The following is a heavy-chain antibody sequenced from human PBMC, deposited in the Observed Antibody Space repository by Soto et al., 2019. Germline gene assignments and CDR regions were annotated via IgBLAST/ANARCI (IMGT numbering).Heavy chain of an antibody. D-gene: IGHD4-17*01. CDR2: IVNDGTEQ. Sequence: QVQLVESGGGVGRPGRSLRLSCEATGFSFNTHGMHWVRHAPGKGLEWVAVIVNDGTEQAYSDSVKGRFTISRDNSKNPLYLQMNNLRAEDTAVYSCASDDNYADNGLDQRGQGILVTVSS. V-gene: IGHV3-33*01. J-gene: IGHJ4*02. CDR3: ASDDNYADNGLDQ. CDR1: GFSFNTHG.